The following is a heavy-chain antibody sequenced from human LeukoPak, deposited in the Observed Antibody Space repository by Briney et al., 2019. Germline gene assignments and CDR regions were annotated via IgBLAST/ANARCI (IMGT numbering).Heavy chain of an antibody. CDR3: ARGWLAETTVVTPYNY. V-gene: IGHV1-69*13. CDR2: IIPIFGTA. Sequence: SVKVPCKASGGIFSNYALNWVRQAPGQGLEWMGGIIPIFGTAHYAQKFQGRVTITADESTSTAYMELRSLRSEDTAVYYCARGWLAETTVVTPYNYWGQGTLVTVSS. CDR1: GGIFSNYA. J-gene: IGHJ4*02. D-gene: IGHD4-23*01.